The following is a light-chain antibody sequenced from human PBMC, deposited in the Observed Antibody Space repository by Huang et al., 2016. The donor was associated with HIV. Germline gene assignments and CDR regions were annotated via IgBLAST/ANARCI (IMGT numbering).Light chain of an antibody. V-gene: IGKV3-15*01. CDR1: QSVSSN. J-gene: IGKJ1*01. CDR3: QQYNNWPRT. CDR2: AAS. Sequence: EIVMTQSPATLSVSPGERATLSCRASQSVSSNLAWYQQKPGQAPRLLSYAASTRATGIPARFRGSGSGTEFTLTISSLQSEDFAVYYCQQYNNWPRTFGQGTKVEIK.